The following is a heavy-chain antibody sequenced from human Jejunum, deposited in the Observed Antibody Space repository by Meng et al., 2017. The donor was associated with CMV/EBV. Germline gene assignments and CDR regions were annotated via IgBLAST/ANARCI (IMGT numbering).Heavy chain of an antibody. V-gene: IGHV4-39*07. CDR3: ACRDYYYYSMNV. J-gene: IGHJ6*02. Sequence: SGGSIYTENSSWASLRQPPGKTLEWIGSIYYSGITNYDPSLKSLVAISADTSKNQFSLKLNSVTAADTAVYYCACRDYYYYSMNVWGQGTTVTVSS. D-gene: IGHD2-21*01. CDR1: GGSIYTENSS. CDR2: IYYSGIT.